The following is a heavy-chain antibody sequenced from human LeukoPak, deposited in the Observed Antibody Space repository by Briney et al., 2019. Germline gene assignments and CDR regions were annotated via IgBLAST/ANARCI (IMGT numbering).Heavy chain of an antibody. J-gene: IGHJ4*02. V-gene: IGHV1-18*01. Sequence: ASVKVSCKASGYTFTGYGISWVRQAPGQGLEWMGWISAYNGNTNYAQKLQGRVTMTTDTSTTTAYMEVRSLRSDDTAAYYCARDGHTAMVMFGYWGQGTLVTVSS. D-gene: IGHD5-18*01. CDR3: ARDGHTAMVMFGY. CDR1: GYTFTGYG. CDR2: ISAYNGNT.